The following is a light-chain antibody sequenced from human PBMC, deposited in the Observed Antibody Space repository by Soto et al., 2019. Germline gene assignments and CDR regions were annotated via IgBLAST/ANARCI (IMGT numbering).Light chain of an antibody. CDR3: QQSYSTPRT. J-gene: IGKJ1*01. Sequence: DIQMTQSPSSLSASVGDRVTITCRASQRISTYLNWYQQKPGKAPKFLIYDASNLQSGVPSRFSGGGSGIDFTLTISSLQPEDFATYYCQQSYSTPRTFGQGTKVDIK. CDR1: QRISTY. CDR2: DAS. V-gene: IGKV1-39*01.